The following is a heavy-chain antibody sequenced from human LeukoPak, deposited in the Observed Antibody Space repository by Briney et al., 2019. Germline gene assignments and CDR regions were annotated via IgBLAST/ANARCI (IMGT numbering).Heavy chain of an antibody. CDR2: ISSNGGST. D-gene: IGHD3-3*01. Sequence: PGGSLRLSCSASGFTFSSYAMHWVRQAPGEGLEYVSAISSNGGSTYYADSVKGRFTISRDNSKNTLYLQMSSLRAEDTAVYYCVKMRTYDFWTYDAFDIWGQGTMVTVSS. CDR3: VKMRTYDFWTYDAFDI. CDR1: GFTFSSYA. J-gene: IGHJ3*02. V-gene: IGHV3-64D*09.